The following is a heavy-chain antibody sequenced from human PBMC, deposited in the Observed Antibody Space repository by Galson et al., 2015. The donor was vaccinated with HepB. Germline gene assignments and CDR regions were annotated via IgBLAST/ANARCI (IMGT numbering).Heavy chain of an antibody. CDR2: ISTNNGNT. CDR3: ARQGTTVTPVYYDMDV. V-gene: IGHV1-18*04. J-gene: IGHJ6*02. Sequence: SVKVSCKASGYTFTTYGISWVRQAPGQELEWMGWISTNNGNTNYPQKFQGRVTMTSDTSTSTAYMDLGSLRSDDTAVYYCARQGTTVTPVYYDMDVWGQGTTVTVSS. D-gene: IGHD4-17*01. CDR1: GYTFTTYG.